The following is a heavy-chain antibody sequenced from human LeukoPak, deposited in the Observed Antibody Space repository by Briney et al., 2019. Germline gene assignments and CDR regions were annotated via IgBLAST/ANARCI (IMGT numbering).Heavy chain of an antibody. Sequence: ASVKVSCKASGYTLTSYGISWVRQAPGQGLEWMGWISAHNGDTNYAQKLQGRVTMTTDTSTSTAYMELKSLRSDDTDVYYCARGGSGWCIDNWGQGTLVTVSS. D-gene: IGHD6-19*01. CDR2: ISAHNGDT. CDR3: ARGGSGWCIDN. J-gene: IGHJ4*02. V-gene: IGHV1-18*01. CDR1: GYTLTSYG.